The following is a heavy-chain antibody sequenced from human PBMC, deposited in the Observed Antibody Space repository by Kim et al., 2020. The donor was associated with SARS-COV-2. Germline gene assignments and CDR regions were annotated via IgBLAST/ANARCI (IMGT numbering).Heavy chain of an antibody. CDR2: IYYSGST. CDR1: GGSISSSSYY. Sequence: SETLSLTCTVSGGSISSSSYYWGWIRQPPGKGLEWIGSIYYSGSTYYNPSLKSRVTISVDTSKNQFSLKLSSVTAADTAVYYCARLSVHYYGSGGWEPYDYWGQGTLVTVSS. J-gene: IGHJ4*02. V-gene: IGHV4-39*01. D-gene: IGHD3-10*01. CDR3: ARLSVHYYGSGGWEPYDY.